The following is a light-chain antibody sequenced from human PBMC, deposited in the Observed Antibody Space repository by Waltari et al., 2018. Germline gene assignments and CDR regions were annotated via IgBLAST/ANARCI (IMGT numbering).Light chain of an antibody. V-gene: IGKV1-27*01. CDR1: LGISNY. Sequence: IQMTQSPSSLSASVGDRLALTFRASLGISNYLAWYQQRPGKPPRLLIYAASTVQPGVPSRFSGRGAETDFTLCIDSLQPEDAATYYCQKYNSAPPTFGPGTKVEIK. CDR3: QKYNSAPPT. J-gene: IGKJ1*01. CDR2: AAS.